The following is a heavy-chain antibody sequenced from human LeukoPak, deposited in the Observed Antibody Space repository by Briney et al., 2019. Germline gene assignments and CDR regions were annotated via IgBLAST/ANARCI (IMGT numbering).Heavy chain of an antibody. CDR3: ARDNSVGDNAWWFDP. CDR1: GYTFTSYY. Sequence: ASVKVSCKASGYTFTSYYMHWVRQAPGQGLEWMGLINPTGGSTGYAQKFQGRVTMSRDMSTSTDYMELSSLRSEDTAIYYCARDNSVGDNAWWFDPWGQGTLVTVSS. CDR2: INPTGGST. V-gene: IGHV1-46*01. J-gene: IGHJ5*02. D-gene: IGHD1-26*01.